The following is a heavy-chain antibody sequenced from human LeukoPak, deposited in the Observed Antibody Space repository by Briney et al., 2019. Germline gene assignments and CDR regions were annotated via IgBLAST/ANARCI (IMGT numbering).Heavy chain of an antibody. Sequence: GGSLRLSCAASGFTFSSYSMNWVRQAPGKGLEWVSYISSSSSTIYYADSVKGRFTISRDNAKNSLYLQMNSLRDEDTAVYYCARFGYVAGSFLNFDYWGQGTLVTVSS. CDR3: ARFGYVAGSFLNFDY. D-gene: IGHD6-19*01. CDR2: ISSSSSTI. CDR1: GFTFSSYS. V-gene: IGHV3-48*02. J-gene: IGHJ4*02.